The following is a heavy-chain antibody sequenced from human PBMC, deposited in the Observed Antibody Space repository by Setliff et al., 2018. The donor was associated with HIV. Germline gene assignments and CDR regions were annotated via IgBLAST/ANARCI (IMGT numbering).Heavy chain of an antibody. CDR3: ADYGTLGVI. CDR1: GFTFTDAW. J-gene: IGHJ4*02. CDR2: IKSKSDGETT. V-gene: IGHV3-15*01. Sequence: GESLKISCEASGFTFTDAWMNWVRQAPGKGLEWVGRIKSKSDGETTDYAAPVKGRFTISRHDSRETVYLQMNSLKSEDTAVYYCADYGTLGVIWGQGTSVTVSS. D-gene: IGHD4-17*01.